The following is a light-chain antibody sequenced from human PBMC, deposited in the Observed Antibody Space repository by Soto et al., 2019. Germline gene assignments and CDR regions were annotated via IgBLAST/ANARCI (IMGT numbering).Light chain of an antibody. J-gene: IGKJ5*01. CDR1: QDVSSW. V-gene: IGKV1-17*01. Sequence: DIQMTQSPSSLSASVGDRVPITCRATQDVSSWLAWYQLKRGKPPKRLIYAVSTRASGVPARFSGSGSGTEFTLTISSLQPEDFAPYFCLQHNSYPISFGQGTRLEIK. CDR3: LQHNSYPIS. CDR2: AVS.